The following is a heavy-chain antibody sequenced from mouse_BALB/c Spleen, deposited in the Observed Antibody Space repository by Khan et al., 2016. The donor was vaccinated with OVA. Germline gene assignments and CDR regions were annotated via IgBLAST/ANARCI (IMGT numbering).Heavy chain of an antibody. D-gene: IGHD1-1*01. J-gene: IGHJ3*01. V-gene: IGHV1-80*01. CDR1: GYTFSSYW. Sequence: VQLQESGAELVRPGSSVKISCKASGYTFSSYWMNWVKQRPGQGLEWIGQIYPGDGDTNYNGKFKGKATLTADKSSRTAYMQLSSLTSEDSAVYFCARYYGSSFAYWGQGTLVTVSA. CDR3: ARYYGSSFAY. CDR2: IYPGDGDT.